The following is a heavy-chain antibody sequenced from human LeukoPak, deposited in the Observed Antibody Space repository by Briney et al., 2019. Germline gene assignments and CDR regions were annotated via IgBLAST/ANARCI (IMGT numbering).Heavy chain of an antibody. Sequence: KTSETLSLTCTVSGGSISSSSYYWGWIRQPPGKGLEWIGSIYYSGSTYYNPSLKSRVTISVDTSKNQFSLKLSSVTAADTAVYYCARLDVAAAGIGHFDYWGQGTLVTVSS. CDR1: GGSISSSSYY. D-gene: IGHD6-13*01. CDR3: ARLDVAAAGIGHFDY. V-gene: IGHV4-39*01. CDR2: IYYSGST. J-gene: IGHJ4*02.